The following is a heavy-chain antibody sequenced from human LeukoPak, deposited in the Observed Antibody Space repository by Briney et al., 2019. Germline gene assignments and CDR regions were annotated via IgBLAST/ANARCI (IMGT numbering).Heavy chain of an antibody. Sequence: GGSLRLSCAASGFTFSNYAMSWVRQAPGKGLEWVSAISGSGGSTYNADSVKGRFTISRDNSKNTLYLQMNSLRAEDTAEYYCAKSSHCSGWYVSPFDYWGQGTLVTVSS. D-gene: IGHD6-19*01. CDR3: AKSSHCSGWYVSPFDY. J-gene: IGHJ4*02. CDR1: GFTFSNYA. CDR2: ISGSGGST. V-gene: IGHV3-23*01.